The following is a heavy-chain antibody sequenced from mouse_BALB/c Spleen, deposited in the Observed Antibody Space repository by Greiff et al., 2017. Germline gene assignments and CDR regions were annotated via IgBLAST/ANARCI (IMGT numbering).Heavy chain of an antibody. Sequence: LQQPGSELVRPGASVKLSCKASGYTFTSYWMHWVKQRPGQGLEWIGNIYPGSGSTNYDEKFKSKATLTVDTSSSTAYMQLSSLTSEDSAVYYCTEGVDYWGQGTSVTVSS. V-gene: IGHV1S22*01. CDR3: TEGVDY. CDR1: GYTFTSYW. CDR2: IYPGSGST. J-gene: IGHJ4*01.